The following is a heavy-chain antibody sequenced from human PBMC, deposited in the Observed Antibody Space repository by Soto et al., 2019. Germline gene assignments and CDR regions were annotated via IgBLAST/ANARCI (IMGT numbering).Heavy chain of an antibody. CDR1: GYSFTSYW. CDR2: IDPSDSYT. D-gene: IGHD2-15*01. Sequence: GESLKISCKGSGYSFTSYWISWVRQVPGKGLEWTGRIDPSDSYTNYSPSFQGHVTISADKSISTAYLQWSSLKASDTAMYYCALGCSGGSCYSPYYSSGMDVWGQGTTVTVSS. V-gene: IGHV5-10-1*01. J-gene: IGHJ6*02. CDR3: ALGCSGGSCYSPYYSSGMDV.